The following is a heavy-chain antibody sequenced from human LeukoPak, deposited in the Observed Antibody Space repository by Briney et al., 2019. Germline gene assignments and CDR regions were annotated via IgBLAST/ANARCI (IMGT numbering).Heavy chain of an antibody. Sequence: GGSLRLSCAASGFTFSTFVMNWVRQAPGKGLEWVSYISSSSSTIYYADSVKGRFTVSRDNAKNSLYLQMNSLGAEDTAVYYCARDRYCSSTSCYAGFDYWGQGTLVTVSS. J-gene: IGHJ4*02. CDR1: GFTFSTFV. D-gene: IGHD2-2*01. CDR2: ISSSSSTI. CDR3: ARDRYCSSTSCYAGFDY. V-gene: IGHV3-48*01.